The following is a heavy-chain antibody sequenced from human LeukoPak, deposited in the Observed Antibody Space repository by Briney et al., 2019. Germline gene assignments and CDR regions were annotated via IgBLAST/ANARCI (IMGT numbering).Heavy chain of an antibody. V-gene: IGHV5-51*01. Sequence: GESLKISCKGSGYTYTNYWIGWVRHMPGKGLEWMGIIYPGDSDTRYSPSFQGQVTISADKSISTAYLQWSSLKASDTAMYYCASARSTWLFDYWGQGTLVTVSS. CDR2: IYPGDSDT. CDR3: ASARSTWLFDY. J-gene: IGHJ4*02. CDR1: GYTYTNYW. D-gene: IGHD6-13*01.